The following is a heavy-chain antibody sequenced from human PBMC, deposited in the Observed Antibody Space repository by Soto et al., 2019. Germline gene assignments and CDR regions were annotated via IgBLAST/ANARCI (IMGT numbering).Heavy chain of an antibody. CDR1: GFTFNDYW. CDR3: ARGLKYKYGMDV. D-gene: IGHD1-20*01. V-gene: IGHV3-74*01. J-gene: IGHJ6*02. Sequence: EVQLVESEGGLVQPGGSLRLSCVASGFTFNDYWMHWVRQAPGKGLVWVSRLNSDGSSGYYGDSMKGRFTISRDNAKNTLYLQINSLRDEDTAVYYCARGLKYKYGMDVWGQGTTVTVSS. CDR2: LNSDGSSG.